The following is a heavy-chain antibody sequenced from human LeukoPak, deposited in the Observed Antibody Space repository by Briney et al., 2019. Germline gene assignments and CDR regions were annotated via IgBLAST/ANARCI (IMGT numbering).Heavy chain of an antibody. V-gene: IGHV4-4*07. Sequence: SETLSLTCTVSGGSISSYYWSWIRQPAGKGLEWIGRIYASGSTNYNPSLKSRVTMSVDTSKNQFSLKLSSVTAADTAVYYCAREGVLPSRDTAFDIWGQGTMVTVSS. CDR3: AREGVLPSRDTAFDI. D-gene: IGHD2/OR15-2a*01. CDR2: IYASGST. J-gene: IGHJ3*02. CDR1: GGSISSYY.